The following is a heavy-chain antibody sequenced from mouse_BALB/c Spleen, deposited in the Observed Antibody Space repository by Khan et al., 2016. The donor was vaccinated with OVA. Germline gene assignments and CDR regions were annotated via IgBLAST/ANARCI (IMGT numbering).Heavy chain of an antibody. D-gene: IGHD1-1*01. CDR2: ISFSGNT. Sequence: EVQLQESGPSLVKPSQTLSLTCSVTGDSITSGYWNWIRKFPGNKFEYMGYISFSGNTYYNPSLKSRISITRDTSKNQYYLQLNAVTTEDTATYDCAGYSSSFAYWGQGTLVTVAA. V-gene: IGHV3-8*02. J-gene: IGHJ3*01. CDR1: GDSITSGY. CDR3: AGYSSSFAY.